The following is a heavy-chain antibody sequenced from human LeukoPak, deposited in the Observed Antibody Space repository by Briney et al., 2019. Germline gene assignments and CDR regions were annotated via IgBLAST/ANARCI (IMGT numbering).Heavy chain of an antibody. D-gene: IGHD1-26*01. CDR3: ARDGVVGATTVNWFDP. V-gene: IGHV3-21*01. CDR2: ISSSSSYI. Sequence: PGGSLRLSCAASGFTFSSYSMNWVRQAPGKGLEWVSSISSSSSYIYYADSVKGRFTISRDNAKNSLYLQMNSLRAEDTAVYYCARDGVVGATTVNWFDPWGQGTLVTVSS. CDR1: GFTFSSYS. J-gene: IGHJ5*02.